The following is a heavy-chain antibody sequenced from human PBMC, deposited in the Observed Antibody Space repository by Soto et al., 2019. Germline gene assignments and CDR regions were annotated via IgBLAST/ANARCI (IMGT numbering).Heavy chain of an antibody. Sequence: GASVNVSCKASGYTFTSYDINWVRQATGQGLEWMGWMNPNSGNTGYAQKFQGRVTMTRNTSISTAYMELSSLRSEDTAVYYCARGDTMVRDYYYYYYMDVWGKGTTVTVSS. D-gene: IGHD3-10*01. CDR3: ARGDTMVRDYYYYYYMDV. J-gene: IGHJ6*03. CDR1: GYTFTSYD. CDR2: MNPNSGNT. V-gene: IGHV1-8*01.